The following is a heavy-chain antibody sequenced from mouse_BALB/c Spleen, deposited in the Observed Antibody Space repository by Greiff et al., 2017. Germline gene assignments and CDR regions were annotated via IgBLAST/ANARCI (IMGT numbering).Heavy chain of an antibody. V-gene: IGHV14-3*02. CDR3: ARERPYGYDGGYFDV. J-gene: IGHJ1*01. D-gene: IGHD2-2*01. Sequence: EVQLQQSGAELVKPGASVKLSCTASGFNIKDTYMHWVKQRPEQGLEWIGRIDPANGNTKYDPKFQGKATITADTSSNTAYLQLSSLTSEDTAVYYCARERPYGYDGGYFDVWGAGTTVTVSS. CDR2: IDPANGNT. CDR1: GFNIKDTY.